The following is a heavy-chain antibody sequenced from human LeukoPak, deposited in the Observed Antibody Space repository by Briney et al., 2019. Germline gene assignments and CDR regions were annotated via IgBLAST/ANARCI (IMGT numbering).Heavy chain of an antibody. CDR3: AREVSGDFDY. J-gene: IGHJ4*02. CDR1: GGSFSSYY. V-gene: IGHV4-59*01. Sequence: SETLSLTCTVSGGSFSSYYWSWIRQPPGKGLEWIGYVYYSGTTNYNPSLKSRVTISADTSKNQFSLNLTSVTAADTAVYYCAREVSGDFDYWGQGTLVTVSS. D-gene: IGHD5/OR15-5a*01. CDR2: VYYSGTT.